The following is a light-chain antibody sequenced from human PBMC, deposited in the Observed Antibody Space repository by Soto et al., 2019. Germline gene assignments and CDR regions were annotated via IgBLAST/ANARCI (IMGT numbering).Light chain of an antibody. J-gene: IGLJ3*02. Sequence: QSALAQPPSASGSPGQSVTISCTGSGSDIGAYIFVSWYQQHPGKAPKLMIFGVTELPSGVPDRFSGYKSGNTASLTVSGLQADDEAVYSCYSSAGRNIWVFGGGTKLTVL. CDR3: YSSAGRNIWV. V-gene: IGLV2-8*01. CDR1: GSDIGAYIF. CDR2: GVT.